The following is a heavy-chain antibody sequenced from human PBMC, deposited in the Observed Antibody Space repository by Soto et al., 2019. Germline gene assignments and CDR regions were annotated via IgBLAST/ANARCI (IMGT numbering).Heavy chain of an antibody. Sequence: ASVKVSCKASGYTFTIYDINWVRQATGQGLEWMGWMNPNSGNTGYAQKFQGRVTMTRNTSISTAYMELSSLRSEDTAVYYCARVPVRLDCSSTSCPLDYWGQGTLVTVS. CDR1: GYTFTIYD. V-gene: IGHV1-8*01. D-gene: IGHD2-2*01. J-gene: IGHJ4*02. CDR2: MNPNSGNT. CDR3: ARVPVRLDCSSTSCPLDY.